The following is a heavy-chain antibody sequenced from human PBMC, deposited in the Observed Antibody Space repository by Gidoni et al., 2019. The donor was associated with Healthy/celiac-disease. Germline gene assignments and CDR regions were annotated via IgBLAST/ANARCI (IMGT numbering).Heavy chain of an antibody. CDR1: GFPFSSYG. Sequence: QVQLVESGGGVVQPGGSLRLSCAASGFPFSSYGMHWVRQAPGKGLEWVAFIRYDGSNKYYADSVKGRFTISRDNSKNTLYLQMNSLRAEDTAVYYCAKGGPYGGLRGWGQGTMVTVSS. CDR2: IRYDGSNK. J-gene: IGHJ3*01. CDR3: AKGGPYGGLRG. D-gene: IGHD4-17*01. V-gene: IGHV3-30*02.